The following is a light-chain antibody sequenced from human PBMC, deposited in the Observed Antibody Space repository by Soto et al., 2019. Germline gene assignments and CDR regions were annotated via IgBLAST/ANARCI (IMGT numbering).Light chain of an antibody. CDR2: DVS. CDR1: SSDVGGFDH. J-gene: IGLJ1*01. Sequence: QSVLTQPASVSGSPGQSITISCTGASSDVGGFDHVSWYQQHPGKVPRLLIYDVSSRPSGVSDRFSGSKSGNTASLTISGLQAEDEADYYCNSFTTTKPYVFGTGTKVTVL. V-gene: IGLV2-14*03. CDR3: NSFTTTKPYV.